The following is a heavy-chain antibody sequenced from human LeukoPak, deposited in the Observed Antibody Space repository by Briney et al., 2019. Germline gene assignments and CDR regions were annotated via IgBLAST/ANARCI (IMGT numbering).Heavy chain of an antibody. J-gene: IGHJ6*03. V-gene: IGHV4-4*07. Sequence: SETLSLTCTVSGGSLSSYYWSWIRQPAGKGLEWIGRIYTSGSTNYNPSLKSRVTMSVDTSKNQFSLKLSSVTAADTAVYYCARENPFGVVTSYYYYMDVWGKGTTVTVSS. D-gene: IGHD3-3*01. CDR3: ARENPFGVVTSYYYYMDV. CDR1: GGSLSSYY. CDR2: IYTSGST.